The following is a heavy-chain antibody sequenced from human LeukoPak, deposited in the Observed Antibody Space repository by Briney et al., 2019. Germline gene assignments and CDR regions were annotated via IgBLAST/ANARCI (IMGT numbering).Heavy chain of an antibody. J-gene: IGHJ4*02. V-gene: IGHV1-2*02. D-gene: IGHD3-3*01. CDR3: ARETYYDFWSGYPFDY. CDR2: INPNSGGT. Sequence: ASVKVSCKASGYTFTGYYMHWVRQAPGQGLEWMGWINPNSGGTNYAQKFQGRVTMTRDTSISTAYMELSRLRSDDTAVYYCARETYYDFWSGYPFDYWGQGTLVTVSS. CDR1: GYTFTGYY.